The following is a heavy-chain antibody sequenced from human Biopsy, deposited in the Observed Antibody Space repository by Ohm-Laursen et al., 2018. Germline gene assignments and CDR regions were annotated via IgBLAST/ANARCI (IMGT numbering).Heavy chain of an antibody. V-gene: IGHV1-69*17. J-gene: IGHJ4*02. D-gene: IGHD3-3*01. CDR1: GGTFTNYA. Sequence: SSVKVSCKASGGTFTNYAISWVRRAPGEGLEWMGGIIAVSGLVNYAPKFQGRVSITADKSTTTAYMELSNLKSEDTAVYYCATPFQYYDSWGGYPPFDHWGQGTLVTVSS. CDR2: IIAVSGLV. CDR3: ATPFQYYDSWGGYPPFDH.